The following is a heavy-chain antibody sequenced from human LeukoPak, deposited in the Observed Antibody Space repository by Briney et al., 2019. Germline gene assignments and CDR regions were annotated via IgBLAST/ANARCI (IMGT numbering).Heavy chain of an antibody. CDR2: LYNGGSP. D-gene: IGHD2-15*01. CDR3: ARAQDYCSGGSCYGYFQH. J-gene: IGHJ1*01. CDR1: GFTVSSNY. V-gene: IGHV3-53*01. Sequence: PGGSLRLSCAASGFTVSSNYMTWVRQAPGKGLEWVSTLYNGGSPHYADSVKGRFTISSDKSKNTLFLQMNSLRAEDTAVYYCARAQDYCSGGSCYGYFQHWGQGCLVTVSS.